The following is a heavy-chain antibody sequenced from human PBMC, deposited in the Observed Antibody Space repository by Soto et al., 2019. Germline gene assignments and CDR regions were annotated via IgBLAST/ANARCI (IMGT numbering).Heavy chain of an antibody. V-gene: IGHV3-21*06. CDR1: GFTFNSFS. Sequence: GGSLRLSCAASGFTFNSFSMSWVRQAPGKGLEWVASINGRGTYVYYADSLKGRFTLSRDNARNSLFLQMSSLRAEDTAVYYCARYSDVGRALRPTFGLWGQGSLVTVSS. CDR3: ARYSDVGRALRPTFGL. CDR2: INGRGTYV. J-gene: IGHJ4*02. D-gene: IGHD2-15*01.